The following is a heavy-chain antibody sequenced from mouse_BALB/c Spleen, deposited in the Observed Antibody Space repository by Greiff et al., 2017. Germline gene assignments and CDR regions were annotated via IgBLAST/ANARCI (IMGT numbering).Heavy chain of an antibody. Sequence: EVMLVESGPGLVKPSQSLSLTCTVTGYSITSDYAWNWIRQFPGNKLEWMGYISYSGSTSYNPSLKSRISITRDTSKNQFFLQLNSVTTEDTATYYCASTTTVVANWYFDVWGAGTTVTVSS. CDR2: ISYSGST. D-gene: IGHD1-1*01. CDR3: ASTTTVVANWYFDV. J-gene: IGHJ1*01. CDR1: GYSITSDYA. V-gene: IGHV3-2*02.